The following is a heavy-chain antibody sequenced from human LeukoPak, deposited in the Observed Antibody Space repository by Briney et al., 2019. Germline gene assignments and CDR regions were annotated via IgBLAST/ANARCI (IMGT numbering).Heavy chain of an antibody. V-gene: IGHV4-61*02. CDR2: IYTSGST. Sequence: SETLSLTCTVSGGSITGGSYYWSWIRQPARKGLEWIGRIYTSGSTNYNPSLKSRVTISVDKSKNQFSLKPSSVTAADTAVYYCARDGGLSARPSWFDPWGQGTLVTVSS. CDR3: ARDGGLSARPSWFDP. J-gene: IGHJ5*02. D-gene: IGHD6-6*01. CDR1: GGSITGGSYY.